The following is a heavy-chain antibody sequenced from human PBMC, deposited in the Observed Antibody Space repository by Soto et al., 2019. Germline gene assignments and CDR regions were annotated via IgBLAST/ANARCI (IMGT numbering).Heavy chain of an antibody. D-gene: IGHD3-10*01. J-gene: IGHJ4*02. CDR3: AKVSRKGSAIDFDY. V-gene: IGHV1-18*01. Sequence: QVQLVQSGAEVKKPGASVKVSCKASGYTFTSYGISWVRQAPGQGLEWMGWISAYNGNTNYAQKVQGRVTMTTDTSTSTAYMELTSLRSEDTAIYYCAKVSRKGSAIDFDYWGQGTLITVSS. CDR2: ISAYNGNT. CDR1: GYTFTSYG.